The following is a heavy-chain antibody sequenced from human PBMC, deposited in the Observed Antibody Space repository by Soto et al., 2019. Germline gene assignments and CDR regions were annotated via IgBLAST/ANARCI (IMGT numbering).Heavy chain of an antibody. CDR1: GGTFSSYA. CDR3: ARGLGAPAAFDI. V-gene: IGHV1-69*13. J-gene: IGHJ3*02. CDR2: IIPIFGTA. Sequence: GASGKVSCKASGGTFSSYAISWVRQAPGQGLEWMGGIIPIFGTANYAQKFQGRVTITADESTSTAYMELSSLRSEDTAVYYCARGLGAPAAFDIWGQGTMVTVSS. D-gene: IGHD4-17*01.